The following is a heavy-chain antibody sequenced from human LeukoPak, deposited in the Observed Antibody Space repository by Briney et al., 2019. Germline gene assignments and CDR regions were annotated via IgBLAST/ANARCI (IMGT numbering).Heavy chain of an antibody. CDR1: GFTLSHYW. V-gene: IGHV3-30*02. J-gene: IGHJ4*02. D-gene: IGHD4-17*01. Sequence: PGGSLRLSCTASGFTLSHYWMTWVRQAPGKGLEWVAFIRYDGSNKYYADSVKGRFTISRDNSKNTLYLQMNSLRAEDTAVYYCAKEIWPTVTTPGWTYFDYWGQGALVTVSS. CDR3: AKEIWPTVTTPGWTYFDY. CDR2: IRYDGSNK.